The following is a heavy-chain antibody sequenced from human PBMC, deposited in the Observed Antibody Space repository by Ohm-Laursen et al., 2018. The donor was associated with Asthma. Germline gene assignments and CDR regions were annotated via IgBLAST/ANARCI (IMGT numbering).Heavy chain of an antibody. Sequence: SQTLSLTCTVSGGSISSGDYYWSWIRQPPGKGLEWIGYIYYSGSTYYNPSLKSRVTISVDTSKNQFSLKLSSVTAADTAVYYCARGGYRYGDYALYYYYGMDVWGQGTTVTVSS. D-gene: IGHD4-17*01. CDR3: ARGGYRYGDYALYYYYGMDV. CDR1: GGSISSGDYY. CDR2: IYYSGST. J-gene: IGHJ6*02. V-gene: IGHV4-30-4*01.